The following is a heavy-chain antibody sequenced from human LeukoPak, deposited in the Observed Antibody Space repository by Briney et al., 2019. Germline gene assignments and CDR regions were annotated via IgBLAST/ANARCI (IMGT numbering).Heavy chain of an antibody. D-gene: IGHD1-1*01. CDR2: IKEDGSEK. J-gene: IGHJ4*02. CDR3: TRNRGTDY. V-gene: IGHV3-7*01. Sequence: AGGSLTLSCAASRFTFSNYWMNWARQAPGEALEWVANIKEDGSEKIYVHSVKGRFTISRDNSKNSLYLQINDVRAEDTAVYYCTRNRGTDYWGQGTLVTVSS. CDR1: RFTFSNYW.